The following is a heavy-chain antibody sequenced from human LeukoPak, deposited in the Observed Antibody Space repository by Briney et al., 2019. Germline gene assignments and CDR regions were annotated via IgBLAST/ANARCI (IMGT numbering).Heavy chain of an antibody. CDR3: ARVTFGGVVADFDY. V-gene: IGHV1-8*01. D-gene: IGHD3-16*02. Sequence: ASVKVSCKASGYTFTSYDINWVRQAPGQGLEWMGWMNPNSGNTAYAHNFQGRVTMTRNTSIRTAYMELSSLRSEDTAVYYCARVTFGGVVADFDYWGQGTLVTVSS. J-gene: IGHJ4*02. CDR1: GYTFTSYD. CDR2: MNPNSGNT.